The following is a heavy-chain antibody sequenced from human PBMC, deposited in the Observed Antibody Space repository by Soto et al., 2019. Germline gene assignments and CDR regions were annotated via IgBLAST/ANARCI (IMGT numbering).Heavy chain of an antibody. Sequence: EVQLVESGGDFVQPGGSPRLSCAVSGLTFSTNTINWVRQAPGKGLEWVSYIYTDNTAIYYGDSVKGRFTISRDNAKNSLYLQMNSLTDEDTAVYYCVITDSGHERGYWGQGTLVTVSS. CDR2: IYTDNTAI. D-gene: IGHD6-25*01. CDR1: GLTFSTNT. J-gene: IGHJ4*02. V-gene: IGHV3-48*02. CDR3: VITDSGHERGY.